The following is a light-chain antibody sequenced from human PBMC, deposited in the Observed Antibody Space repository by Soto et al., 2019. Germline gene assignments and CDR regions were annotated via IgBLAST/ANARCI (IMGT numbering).Light chain of an antibody. J-gene: IGKJ4*01. Sequence: DIQMTQSPSTLSGSVLDIVTITFRASQTIISWLAWYQQKPGKAPKLLIYKASTLKSGVPSRFSGSGSGTEFTLTISSLQPEDFATYYCQQLRMYPSNFGGGTKVDIK. CDR2: KAS. CDR1: QTIISW. CDR3: QQLRMYPSN. V-gene: IGKV1-5*03.